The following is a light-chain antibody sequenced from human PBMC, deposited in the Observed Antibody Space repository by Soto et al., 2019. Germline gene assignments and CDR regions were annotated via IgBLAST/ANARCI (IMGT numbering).Light chain of an antibody. V-gene: IGLV2-14*01. CDR3: NSYTSSGTGV. Sequence: QSALTQPASVSGSPGQSITISCTGTSSDVGGYNYVSWYQQHPGKAPKLMIYDVSNWPSGVSNRFSGSKSGNTASLTISGLQPEDEADYYCNSYTSSGTGVFGTGTKLTVL. CDR2: DVS. CDR1: SSDVGGYNY. J-gene: IGLJ1*01.